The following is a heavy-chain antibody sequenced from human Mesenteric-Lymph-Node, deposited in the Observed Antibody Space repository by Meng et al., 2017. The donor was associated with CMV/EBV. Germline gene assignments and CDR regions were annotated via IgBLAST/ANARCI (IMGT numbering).Heavy chain of an antibody. V-gene: IGHV3-7*01. J-gene: IGHJ4*02. Sequence: GESLKISCAASGFTFSSYAMSWVRQAPGKGLEWVANIKQDGSEKYYVDSVKGRFTISRDNAKNSLYLQMNSLRTEDTAVYYCAKDPYDSSGYYSVTDHRVDYWGQGTLVTVSS. CDR3: AKDPYDSSGYYSVTDHRVDY. D-gene: IGHD3-22*01. CDR2: IKQDGSEK. CDR1: GFTFSSYA.